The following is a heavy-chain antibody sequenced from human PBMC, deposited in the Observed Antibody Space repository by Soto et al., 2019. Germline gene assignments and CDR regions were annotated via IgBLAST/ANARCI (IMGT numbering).Heavy chain of an antibody. CDR3: ARDYSITGLDY. D-gene: IGHD1-20*01. CDR1: GFTFSSYG. Sequence: PGGSLRLSCAASGFTFSSYGMHWVRQAPGKGLEWVAVIWYDGSNKYYADSVKGRFTISRDNSKNTLYLQMNSLRAEDTAVYYCARDYSITGLDYWGQGTLVTVSS. V-gene: IGHV3-33*01. J-gene: IGHJ4*02. CDR2: IWYDGSNK.